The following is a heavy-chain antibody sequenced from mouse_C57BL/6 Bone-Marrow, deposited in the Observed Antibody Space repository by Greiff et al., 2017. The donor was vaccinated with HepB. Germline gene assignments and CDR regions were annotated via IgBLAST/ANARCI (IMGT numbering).Heavy chain of an antibody. Sequence: QVQLKQSGPELVKPGASVKISCKASGYAFSSSWMNWVKQRPGKGLEWIGRIYPGDGDTNYNGKFKGKATLTADKSSSTAYMQLSSLTSEDSAVYFCARSSWGTWFAYWGQGTLVTVSA. V-gene: IGHV1-82*01. D-gene: IGHD1-1*01. CDR1: GYAFSSSW. CDR3: ARSSWGTWFAY. J-gene: IGHJ3*01. CDR2: IYPGDGDT.